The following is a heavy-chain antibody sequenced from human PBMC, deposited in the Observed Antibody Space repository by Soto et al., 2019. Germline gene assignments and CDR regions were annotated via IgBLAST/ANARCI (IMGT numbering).Heavy chain of an antibody. CDR2: IWYDGSNK. Sequence: GGSLGLYCASSGFTFSNYSMHWVRQAPGKGLEWVAIIWYDGSNKYYADSVKGRYTISRDNSRNTLYLPVNSLRAEDTAVFYCVRDGGGGSACLDYWGQGTLVTVSS. V-gene: IGHV3-33*01. CDR3: VRDGGGGSACLDY. D-gene: IGHD2-15*01. J-gene: IGHJ4*02. CDR1: GFTFSNYS.